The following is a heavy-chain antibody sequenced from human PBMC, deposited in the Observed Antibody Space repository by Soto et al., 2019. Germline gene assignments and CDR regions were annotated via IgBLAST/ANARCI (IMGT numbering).Heavy chain of an antibody. V-gene: IGHV4-59*01. J-gene: IGHJ3*02. CDR2: VHYSGST. CDR1: GGSINSYH. D-gene: IGHD4-17*01. CDR3: AKAARTPVTNVGPFDI. Sequence: QVQLQESGPGLVKPSETLSLTCTVSGGSINSYHWSWIRQPPGKGLEWIGFVHYSGSTDYSPSLNSRVTMSVDSSTNQVSLKVSSVTAADTAVYYCAKAARTPVTNVGPFDIWGQGTVVTVSS.